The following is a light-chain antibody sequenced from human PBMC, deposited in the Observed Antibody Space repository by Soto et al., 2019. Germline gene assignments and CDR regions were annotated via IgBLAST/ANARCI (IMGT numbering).Light chain of an antibody. CDR1: QSVSNNY. V-gene: IGKV3-11*01. J-gene: IGKJ5*01. Sequence: ETVLTQSPARLSLSPGERATLSCRASQSVSNNYLAWYQQKPGQAPRLLIYDASNRATGIPARFSGSGSGTDFTLTISSLEPEDFAVYYCQQRSNWPSITFGQGTRLEIK. CDR2: DAS. CDR3: QQRSNWPSIT.